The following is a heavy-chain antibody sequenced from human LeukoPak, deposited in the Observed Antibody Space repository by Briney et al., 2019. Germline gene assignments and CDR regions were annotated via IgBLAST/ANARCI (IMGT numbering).Heavy chain of an antibody. CDR1: GYIFTIYG. Sequence: GASVKVSCKASGYIFTIYGISWVRQAPGQGLEWMGWISAYNGNTNYAQKLQGRVTMTTDTSTSTVYMELRSLRSDDTAVYYCVPFGGEKRYYFDYWGQGTLVTVSS. CDR3: VPFGGEKRYYFDY. D-gene: IGHD3-16*01. V-gene: IGHV1-18*01. J-gene: IGHJ4*02. CDR2: ISAYNGNT.